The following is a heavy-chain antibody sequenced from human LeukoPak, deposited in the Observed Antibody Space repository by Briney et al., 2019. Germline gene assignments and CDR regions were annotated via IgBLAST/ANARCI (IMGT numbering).Heavy chain of an antibody. V-gene: IGHV4-61*02. Sequence: SEALSLTCTVSGGSISSGSYYWRWIRQPAGKGLEWIGRIYTSGSTNYNPSLKSRVTISVDTSKNQFSLKLSSVTAADTAVYYCARESYVWGSYRYYFDYWGQGTLVTVSS. D-gene: IGHD3-16*02. CDR2: IYTSGST. CDR3: ARESYVWGSYRYYFDY. CDR1: GGSISSGSYY. J-gene: IGHJ4*02.